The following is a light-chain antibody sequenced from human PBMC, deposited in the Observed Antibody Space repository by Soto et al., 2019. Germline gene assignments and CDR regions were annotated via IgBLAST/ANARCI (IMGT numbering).Light chain of an antibody. J-gene: IGKJ1*01. Sequence: DIQMTQSPSSLSASVGDRVTITSRASQGIGNDLGWFQQKPGKAPKRLIFDASHLQSGVPSRFSGSGSGTEFTLTITSLQPEDFATYYCLQHNSCPPTFGQGTKVEMK. CDR1: QGIGND. CDR2: DAS. CDR3: LQHNSCPPT. V-gene: IGKV1-17*01.